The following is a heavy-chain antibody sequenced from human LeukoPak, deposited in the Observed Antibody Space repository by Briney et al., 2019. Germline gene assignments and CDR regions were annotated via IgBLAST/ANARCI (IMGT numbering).Heavy chain of an antibody. Sequence: GGSLRLSCAASGFTFSTCGMNWVRQAPGKGLEWVSYISHSSDAIYYPDSVKGRFTISRDNAKNSLYLQMNSLRDEDTAVYYCARASPSGYDYWGRGTLVTVSS. D-gene: IGHD3-22*01. CDR1: GFTFSTCG. CDR3: ARASPSGYDY. CDR2: ISHSSDAI. J-gene: IGHJ4*02. V-gene: IGHV3-48*02.